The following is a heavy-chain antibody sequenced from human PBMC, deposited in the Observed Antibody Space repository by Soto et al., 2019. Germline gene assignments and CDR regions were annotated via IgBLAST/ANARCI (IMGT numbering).Heavy chain of an antibody. CDR3: ARLSASSKLRGVVKN. CDR1: GGSISSDNW. J-gene: IGHJ4*02. V-gene: IGHV4-4*02. CDR2: IYHSGNT. Sequence: QVHLQESGPDLVRPSETLSLTCSFSGGSISSDNWWSWVRQTPGMGLEWIGEIYHSGNTNYNPSLKSLVSMSVDKSKNQFSLKVSSVSAADTSLYYCARLSASSKLRGVVKNWGQGTLVTVSS. D-gene: IGHD3-10*01.